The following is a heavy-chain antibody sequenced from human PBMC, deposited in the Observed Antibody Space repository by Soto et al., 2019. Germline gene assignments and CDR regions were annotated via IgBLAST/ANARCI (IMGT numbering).Heavy chain of an antibody. CDR3: ARVGSRYYYDSSGKNWFDP. J-gene: IGHJ5*02. CDR1: GGTFSSYA. Sequence: SVKVSCKASGGTFSSYAISWVRQAPGQGLEWMGGIIPIFGTANYAQKFQGRVTITADKSTSTAYMELSSLRSEDTAVYYCARVGSRYYYDSSGKNWFDPWGQGTLVTVS. V-gene: IGHV1-69*06. CDR2: IIPIFGTA. D-gene: IGHD3-22*01.